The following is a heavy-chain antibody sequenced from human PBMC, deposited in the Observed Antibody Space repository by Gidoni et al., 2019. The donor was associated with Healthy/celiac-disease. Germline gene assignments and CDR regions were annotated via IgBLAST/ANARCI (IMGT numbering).Heavy chain of an antibody. V-gene: IGHV1-3*01. J-gene: IGHJ5*02. CDR2: INAGNGNA. Sequence: QVQLVQSGAEVKKPGASVKVSCKASGYTFTSYATHWVRQAPGQRLEWMGWINAGNGNAKYSQKFQGRVTITRDTSASTAYMELSSLRSEDTAVYYCARDRGVVPAAIESHTFDPWGQGTLVTVSS. CDR3: ARDRGVVPAAIESHTFDP. CDR1: GYTFTSYA. D-gene: IGHD2-2*01.